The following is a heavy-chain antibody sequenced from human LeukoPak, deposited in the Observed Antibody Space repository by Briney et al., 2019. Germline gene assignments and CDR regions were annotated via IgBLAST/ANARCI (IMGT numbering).Heavy chain of an antibody. CDR2: IRQDGGER. CDR1: GFTLSSHW. Sequence: GGSLRLSCDASGFTLSSHWMSWVRQAPGKGLEWVANIRQDGGERNSADPLKGRFTISRDNAKNSVYLQMNSLRADDTAVYFCARIIGSYGTYRYDYWGQGILVTVSS. D-gene: IGHD1-26*01. V-gene: IGHV3-7*01. J-gene: IGHJ4*02. CDR3: ARIIGSYGTYRYDY.